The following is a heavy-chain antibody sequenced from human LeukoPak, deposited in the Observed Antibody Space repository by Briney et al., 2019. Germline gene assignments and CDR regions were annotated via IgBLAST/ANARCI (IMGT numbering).Heavy chain of an antibody. D-gene: IGHD3-22*01. CDR3: ARDRFGAYYYDSSGYYGLGY. V-gene: IGHV1-69*04. Sequence: SVKVSCKASGGTFSSYAISWVRQAPGQGLEWMGRIIPILGIANYAQKFQGRVTITADKSTSTAYMELRSLRSDDTAVYYCARDRFGAYYYDSSGYYGLGYWGQGTLVTVSS. CDR2: IIPILGIA. CDR1: GGTFSSYA. J-gene: IGHJ4*02.